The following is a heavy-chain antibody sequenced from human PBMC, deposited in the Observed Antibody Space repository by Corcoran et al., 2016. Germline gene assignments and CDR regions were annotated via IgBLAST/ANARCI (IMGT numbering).Heavy chain of an antibody. CDR3: AREESWQQLGLGY. CDR1: GGSFSGYY. CDR2: INHSGST. J-gene: IGHJ4*02. V-gene: IGHV4-34*01. D-gene: IGHD6-13*01. Sequence: QVQLQQWGAGLLKPSETLSLTCAVYGGSFSGYYWSWIRLPPGKGLEWIGEINHSGSTNYNPSLKSRVTISVDTSKNQFSLKLSSVTAAATAVYYCAREESWQQLGLGYWGQGTLVTVSS.